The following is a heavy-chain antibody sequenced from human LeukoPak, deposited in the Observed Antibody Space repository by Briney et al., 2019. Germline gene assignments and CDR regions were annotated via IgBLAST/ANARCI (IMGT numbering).Heavy chain of an antibody. CDR1: GHTFTCYY. Sequence: ASVKVSCKASGHTFTCYYMHWVRQAPGQGPEWMGWINPNSGGTNYAQKFQGRVTMTRDTSISTAYMELSRLRSDDTAVYYCARTLYIAAAPGGFDYWGQGTLVAVSS. CDR2: INPNSGGT. CDR3: ARTLYIAAAPGGFDY. J-gene: IGHJ4*02. D-gene: IGHD6-13*01. V-gene: IGHV1-2*02.